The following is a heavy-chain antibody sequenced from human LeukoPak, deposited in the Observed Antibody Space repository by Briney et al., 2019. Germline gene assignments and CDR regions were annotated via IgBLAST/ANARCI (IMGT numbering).Heavy chain of an antibody. J-gene: IGHJ3*02. CDR2: INQDGSEK. Sequence: GGSLRLSCAVSGFSFSAYWMNWVRRAPGKGLEWVANINQDGSEKHYVDSVKGRFTISRDNAKNSLYLQMNSLRAEDTAVYYCARDALYYGDAFDIWGQGTMVTVSS. CDR1: GFSFSAYW. D-gene: IGHD3-16*01. CDR3: ARDALYYGDAFDI. V-gene: IGHV3-7*01.